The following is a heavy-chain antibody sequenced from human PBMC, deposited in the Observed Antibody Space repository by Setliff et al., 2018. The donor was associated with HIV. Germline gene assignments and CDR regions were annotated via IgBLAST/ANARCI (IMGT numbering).Heavy chain of an antibody. Sequence: SQTLSLTCAVYGGSFNDYHWSWIRQSPGKGLEWIGEIMRGGPRNYNPSLKSRVTMSVDTSKNQFSLNLTSVTAADTAVYYCARDPGIVGATDDHDAFDVWGQGTMVTVSS. D-gene: IGHD1-26*01. CDR3: ARDPGIVGATDDHDAFDV. CDR1: GGSFNDYH. CDR2: IMRGGPR. V-gene: IGHV4-34*12. J-gene: IGHJ3*01.